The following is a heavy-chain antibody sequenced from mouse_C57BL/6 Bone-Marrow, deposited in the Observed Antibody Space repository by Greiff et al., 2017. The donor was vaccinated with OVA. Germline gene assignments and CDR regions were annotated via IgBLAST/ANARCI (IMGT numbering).Heavy chain of an antibody. CDR3: ARDHYGSTWYFDV. CDR2: ILPSIGRT. CDR1: DSEVFPIAY. V-gene: IGHV15-2*01. Sequence: VQLQQSGSELRSPGSSVKLSCKDFDSEVFPIAYMSWVRQKPGHGFEWIGGILPSIGRTNYGEKFEDKATLDADTLSNTAYLELNSLTSEDSAIYYCARDHYGSTWYFDVWGTGTTVTVSS. D-gene: IGHD1-1*01. J-gene: IGHJ1*03.